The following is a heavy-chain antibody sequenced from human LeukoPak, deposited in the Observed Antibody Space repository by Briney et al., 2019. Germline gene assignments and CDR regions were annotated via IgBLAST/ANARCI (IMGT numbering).Heavy chain of an antibody. CDR2: IKEDGSEE. CDR1: GFTFSSNW. CDR3: ARGASRADY. J-gene: IGHJ4*02. V-gene: IGHV3-7*01. Sequence: GGSLRLSCAASGFTFSSNWMSWVRQVPGKGLEWVANIKEDGSEEYYVDSVKGRFTISRDNAKNSLYLQMNSLRAEDTALYYCARGASRADYWGQGTLVTVSS.